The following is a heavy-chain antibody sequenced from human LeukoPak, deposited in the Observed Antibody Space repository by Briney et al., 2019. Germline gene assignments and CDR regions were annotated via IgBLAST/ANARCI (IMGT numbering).Heavy chain of an antibody. V-gene: IGHV4-59*08. Sequence: PSETLSPTCTVSGGSISSYYWSWIRQPPGKGLEWIGYIYYSGSTNYNPSLKSRVTISVDTSKNQFSLKLSSVTAADTAVYYCASSSAYCSGGSCYFDYWGQGTLVTVSS. D-gene: IGHD2-15*01. CDR2: IYYSGST. CDR3: ASSSAYCSGGSCYFDY. J-gene: IGHJ4*02. CDR1: GGSISSYY.